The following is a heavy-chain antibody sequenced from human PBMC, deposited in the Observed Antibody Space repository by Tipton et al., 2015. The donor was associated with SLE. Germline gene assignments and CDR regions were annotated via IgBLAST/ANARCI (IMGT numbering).Heavy chain of an antibody. J-gene: IGHJ4*02. Sequence: TLSLTRAVYGGSFSGYYWSWIRQPPGKGLEWIGEINHSGSTNYNPSLKSRVTISVDTSKNQFSLKLSSVTAADTAVYYCARGRAVAGFDYWGQGTLVTVSS. CDR3: ARGRAVAGFDY. CDR2: INHSGST. D-gene: IGHD6-19*01. CDR1: GGSFSGYY. V-gene: IGHV4-34*01.